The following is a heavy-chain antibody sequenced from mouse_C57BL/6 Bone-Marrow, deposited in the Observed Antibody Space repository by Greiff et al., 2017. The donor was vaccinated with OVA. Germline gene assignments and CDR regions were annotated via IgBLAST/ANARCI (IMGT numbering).Heavy chain of an antibody. V-gene: IGHV1-15*01. D-gene: IGHD1-1*01. Sequence: QVQLKESGAELVRPGASVTLSCKASGYTFTDYEMHWVKQTPVHGLEWIGAIDPATGGTAYNQKFKGKAILTADKSSSTAYMELRSLTSEDSAVYYCTREGFTTVVGGFAYWGQGTLVTVSA. J-gene: IGHJ3*01. CDR2: IDPATGGT. CDR3: TREGFTTVVGGFAY. CDR1: GYTFTDYE.